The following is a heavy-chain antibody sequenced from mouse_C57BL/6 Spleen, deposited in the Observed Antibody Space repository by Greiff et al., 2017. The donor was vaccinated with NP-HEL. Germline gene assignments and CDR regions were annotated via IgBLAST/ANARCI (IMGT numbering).Heavy chain of an antibody. CDR2: IDPSDSET. V-gene: IGHV1-52*01. D-gene: IGHD2-4*01. J-gene: IGHJ4*01. CDR1: GYTFTSYW. CDR3: ARSDYGGYAMDY. Sequence: QVQLQQPGAELVRPGSSVKLSCKASGYTFTSYWMHWVKQRPIQGLEWIGNIDPSDSETHYNQKFKDKATLTVDKSSSTAYMQLSSLTSEDSVVYYCARSDYGGYAMDYWGQGTSVTVSS.